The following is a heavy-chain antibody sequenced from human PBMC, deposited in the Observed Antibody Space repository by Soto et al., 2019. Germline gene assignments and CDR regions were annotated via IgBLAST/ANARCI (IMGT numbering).Heavy chain of an antibody. D-gene: IGHD2-15*01. J-gene: IGHJ4*02. CDR3: ARDLFAATPSY. CDR1: GYTFTSYY. V-gene: IGHV1-46*03. CDR2: INPSGGST. Sequence: QVQLVQSGAEVKKPGASVKVSCRASGYTFTSYYMHWVRQAPGQGLEWMGIINPSGGSTSYAQKFQGRVTMPRDTPTRTVYMDLSSLRSGETAVYYCARDLFAATPSYWGQGTLVTPSS.